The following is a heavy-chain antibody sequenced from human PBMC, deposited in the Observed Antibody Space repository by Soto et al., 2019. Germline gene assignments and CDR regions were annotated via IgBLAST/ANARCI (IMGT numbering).Heavy chain of an antibody. CDR1: GFTFSSYG. CDR3: AKDMGVVEMATILQY. J-gene: IGHJ4*02. Sequence: ESGGGVVQPGRSLRLSCAASGFTFSSYGMHWVRQAPGKGLEWVAVISYDGSNKYYADSVKGRFTISRDNSKNTLYLQMNSLRAEDTAVYYCAKDMGVVEMATILQYWGQGTLVTVSS. V-gene: IGHV3-30*18. D-gene: IGHD5-12*01. CDR2: ISYDGSNK.